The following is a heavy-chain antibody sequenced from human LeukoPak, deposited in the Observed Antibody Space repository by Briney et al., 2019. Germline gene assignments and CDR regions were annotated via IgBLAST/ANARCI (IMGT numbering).Heavy chain of an antibody. CDR1: GFTFSSYA. V-gene: IGHV3-30*04. D-gene: IGHD3-10*01. Sequence: GRSLRLSCAASGFTFSSYAMHWVRQAPGKGLEWVAVISYDGSNKYYADSVKGRFTISRDNSKNTLYLQMNSLRAEDTAVYYCARGYYYRTWGLGTLVTVSS. CDR3: ARGYYYRT. CDR2: ISYDGSNK. J-gene: IGHJ4*02.